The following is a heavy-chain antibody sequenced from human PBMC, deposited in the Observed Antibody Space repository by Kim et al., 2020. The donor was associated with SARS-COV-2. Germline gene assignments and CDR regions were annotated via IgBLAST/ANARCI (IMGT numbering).Heavy chain of an antibody. Sequence: SETLSLTCTVSGGSISSSSYYWGWIRQPPGKGLEWIGSIYYSGSTYYNPSLKSRVTISVDTSKNQFSLKLSSVTAADTAVYYCARLSREAYGVNYWGQGT. V-gene: IGHV4-39*01. D-gene: IGHD3-10*01. CDR3: ARLSREAYGVNY. J-gene: IGHJ4*02. CDR2: IYYSGST. CDR1: GGSISSSSYY.